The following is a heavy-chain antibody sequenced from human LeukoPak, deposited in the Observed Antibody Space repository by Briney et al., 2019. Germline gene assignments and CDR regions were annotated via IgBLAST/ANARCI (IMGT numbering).Heavy chain of an antibody. J-gene: IGHJ4*02. D-gene: IGHD7-27*01. CDR3: ARGPPNWGYDY. CDR1: GYTFTSYD. V-gene: IGHV1-8*01. CDR2: MNPNSGNT. Sequence: ASGKLCCKASGYTFTSYDINWGRHATGQGLEWMGWMNPNSGNTGYAQKFQGRVTMTRNTSISTAYMELSSLRSDGTAVYYCARGPPNWGYDYWGPGTLVTVSS.